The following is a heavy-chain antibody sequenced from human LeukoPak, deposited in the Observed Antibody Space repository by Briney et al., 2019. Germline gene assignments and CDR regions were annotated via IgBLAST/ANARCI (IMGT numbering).Heavy chain of an antibody. Sequence: AASVKVSCKASGYTFTSNYIHWVRQAPGQGLEWMGMIYPRDGSTSYAQKFQGRVTVTRDTSTSTVHMELSGLRSEDTAVYYCASRHCSGGGCYFAGADPFDYWGQGILVTVSS. CDR1: GYTFTSNY. J-gene: IGHJ4*02. CDR2: IYPRDGST. V-gene: IGHV1-46*01. D-gene: IGHD2-15*01. CDR3: ASRHCSGGGCYFAGADPFDY.